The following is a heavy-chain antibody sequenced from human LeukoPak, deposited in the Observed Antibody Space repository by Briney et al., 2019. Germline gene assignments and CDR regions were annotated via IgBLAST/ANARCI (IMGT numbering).Heavy chain of an antibody. CDR3: AKDIWGIAAAGSYYYGMDV. V-gene: IGHV3-43*02. D-gene: IGHD6-13*01. CDR2: ISGYGGST. CDR1: GFSFYDYA. J-gene: IGHJ6*02. Sequence: GGSLRLSCAASGFSFYDYAMHWVRQAPGKGLEWVSLISGYGGSTYSADSVKGRFTISRDNSKNPLYLQMNSVRTEDTALYYCAKDIWGIAAAGSYYYGMDVWGQGTTVTVSS.